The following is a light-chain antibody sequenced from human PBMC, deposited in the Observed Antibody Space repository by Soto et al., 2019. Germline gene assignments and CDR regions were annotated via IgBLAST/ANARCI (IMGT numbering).Light chain of an antibody. V-gene: IGKV1-5*03. CDR2: RAS. CDR1: QSISSW. CDR3: QHYNSYPWT. Sequence: DLQMTQSPSTLSASVGDRVTITCRASQSISSWLAWYQQKPGKAPKLLIYRASSLQSGVPSRFSGSGSGTEFTLTISSLQPDDFATYYCQHYNSYPWTFGQGTQVEIK. J-gene: IGKJ1*01.